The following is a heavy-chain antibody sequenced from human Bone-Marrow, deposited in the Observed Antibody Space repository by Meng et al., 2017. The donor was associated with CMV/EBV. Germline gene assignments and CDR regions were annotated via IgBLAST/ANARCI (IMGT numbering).Heavy chain of an antibody. Sequence: ASVKVSCKPFGYTFTGYYMHWVRQAPGQGLEWMGIINPSGGSTSYAQKFQGRVTMTRDTSTSTVYMELSSLRSEETAVYYCARGGYQLLSIASSGFDPWGQGNLVTVSS. V-gene: IGHV1-46*01. J-gene: IGHJ5*02. CDR3: ARGGYQLLSIASSGFDP. CDR2: INPSGGST. CDR1: GYTFTGYY. D-gene: IGHD2-2*01.